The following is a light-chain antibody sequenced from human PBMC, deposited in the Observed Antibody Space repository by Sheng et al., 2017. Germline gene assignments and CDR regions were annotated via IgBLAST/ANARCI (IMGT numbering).Light chain of an antibody. Sequence: EIVLTQSPGTLSLSPGQRATLSCRASQTINNNYLAWYQHKPGQPPRRLIYGASGRATGIPDRFSGSGSGTDFTLTISRLEPEDFAVYYCQQYGSSPQTFGQGTQGGHQT. CDR3: QQYGSSPQT. CDR2: GAS. CDR1: QTINNNY. V-gene: IGKV3-20*01. J-gene: IGKJ1*01.